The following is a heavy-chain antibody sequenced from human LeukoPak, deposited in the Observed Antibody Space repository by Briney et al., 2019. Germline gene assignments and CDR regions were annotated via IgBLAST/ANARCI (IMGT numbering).Heavy chain of an antibody. CDR3: ARDPDWLEY. CDR1: GFTFSSYS. J-gene: IGHJ4*02. CDR2: ISRDTPRT. V-gene: IGHV3-48*02. D-gene: IGHD3/OR15-3a*01. Sequence: GGSLRLSCAASGFTFSSYSMNWVRQAPGKGLEWVSYISRDTPRTYYADSVRGRFTISRDNAKNSLYLQMNSLRDEDTAVYYCARDPDWLEYGSQGTLVTVSS.